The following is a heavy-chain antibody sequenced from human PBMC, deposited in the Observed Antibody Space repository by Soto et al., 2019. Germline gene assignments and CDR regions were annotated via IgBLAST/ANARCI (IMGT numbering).Heavy chain of an antibody. J-gene: IGHJ4*02. CDR3: ARGQVVAAQH. Sequence: SETLSLTCGVSGDTISTGGYSWAWIRQPPGKALEWIGHTYHSGNPYYNPSLKSRVIISVDRSKNQFSLKVSSVTAADTTVYYCARGQVVAAQHWGQGTLVTVSS. CDR2: TYHSGNP. V-gene: IGHV4-30-2*01. D-gene: IGHD2-15*01. CDR1: GDTISTGGYS.